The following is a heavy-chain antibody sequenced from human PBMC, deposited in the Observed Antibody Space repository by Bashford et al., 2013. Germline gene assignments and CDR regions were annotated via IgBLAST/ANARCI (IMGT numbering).Heavy chain of an antibody. CDR3: ANTWHSGGWYFWFDP. J-gene: IGHJ5*02. Sequence: SVKVSCKASGGTFSSYAISWVRQAPGQGLEWMGGIIPIFGTANYAQKFQGRVTMTRDTSTSTVYMELSSLRSEDTAVYYCANTWHSGGWYFWFDPWGHGTLVTVSS. V-gene: IGHV1-69*05. D-gene: IGHD6-19*01. CDR2: IIPIFGTA. CDR1: GGTFSSYA.